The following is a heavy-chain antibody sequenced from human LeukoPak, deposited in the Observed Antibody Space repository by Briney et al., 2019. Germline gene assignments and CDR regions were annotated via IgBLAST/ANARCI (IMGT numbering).Heavy chain of an antibody. V-gene: IGHV7-4-1*02. Sequence: EASVKVSCKASGYTFTSYAMNWVRQAPGQGLEWMGWINTNTGNPTYAQGFTGRFVFSLDTSVSTAFLQISSLKAEDTAVYYCARGRRHSSGDWFDPWGQGTLVTVSS. CDR3: ARGRRHSSGDWFDP. D-gene: IGHD6-19*01. J-gene: IGHJ5*02. CDR1: GYTFTSYA. CDR2: INTNTGNP.